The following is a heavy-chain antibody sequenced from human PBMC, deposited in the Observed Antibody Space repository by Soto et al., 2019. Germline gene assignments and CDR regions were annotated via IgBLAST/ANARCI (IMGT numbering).Heavy chain of an antibody. D-gene: IGHD6-13*01. CDR2: ISSSSDYI. CDR1: GFSFSTYI. V-gene: IGHV3-21*01. CDR3: VRDIYSSHDS. J-gene: IGHJ5*01. Sequence: EVQLVESGGGLVKPGGSLRLSCAASGFSFSTYIMNWVRQAPGKGLEWVSSISSSSDYIFYADSVKGRFTISRDNAKNSLFLQMNCLRAEDTAMYYCVRDIYSSHDSWGQGTLVTVSS.